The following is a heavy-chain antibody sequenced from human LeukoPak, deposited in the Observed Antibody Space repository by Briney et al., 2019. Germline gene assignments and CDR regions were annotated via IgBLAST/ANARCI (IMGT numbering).Heavy chain of an antibody. J-gene: IGHJ4*02. CDR3: ARDRDDSSGYYYS. Sequence: GASVKVSCKASGYTFSSYGLTWVRQAPGQALAWMGWISVYNGNTNYAQKLQGRVTMTTDTSTSTAYMELRSLRSDDTAVYYCARDRDDSSGYYYSWGQGTLVTVSS. D-gene: IGHD3-22*01. V-gene: IGHV1-18*01. CDR1: GYTFSSYG. CDR2: ISVYNGNT.